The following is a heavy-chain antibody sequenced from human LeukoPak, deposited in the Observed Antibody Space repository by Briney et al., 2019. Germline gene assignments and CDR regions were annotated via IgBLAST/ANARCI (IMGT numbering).Heavy chain of an antibody. V-gene: IGHV4-34*01. CDR2: INHSGST. J-gene: IGHJ4*02. D-gene: IGHD6-13*01. CDR1: GGSFSGYY. CDR3: ARRRAAAGPDY. Sequence: SETLSLTCAVYGGSFSGYYWSWIRQPPGKGLEWIGEINHSGSTNYNPSLKSRVTISVDTSKNQFSLKLISVTAADTAVYYCARRRAAAGPDYWGQGTLVTVSS.